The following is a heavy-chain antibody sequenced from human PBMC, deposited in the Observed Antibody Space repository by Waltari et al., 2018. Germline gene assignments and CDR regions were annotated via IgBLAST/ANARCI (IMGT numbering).Heavy chain of an antibody. Sequence: QVQLQESGPGLVKPSETLSLTCAVSGYSISSGYYWGWIRQPPGKGLEWIGSIYHSGGTYYNPSLKSRVTISVDTSKNQFSLKLSSVTAADTAVYYCAREGDSSGMDYWGQGTLVTVSS. V-gene: IGHV4-38-2*02. CDR1: GYSISSGYY. CDR3: AREGDSSGMDY. D-gene: IGHD6-19*01. J-gene: IGHJ4*02. CDR2: IYHSGGT.